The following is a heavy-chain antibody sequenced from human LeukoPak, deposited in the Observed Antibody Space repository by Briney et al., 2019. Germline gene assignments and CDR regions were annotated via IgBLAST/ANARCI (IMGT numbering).Heavy chain of an antibody. CDR3: ARGGNSLVVVIDYYYMDV. CDR1: EGTFSSYA. V-gene: IGHV1-69*05. CDR2: IIPIFGTA. D-gene: IGHD3-22*01. Sequence: SVKVSCKASEGTFSSYAISWVRQAPGQGLEWMGGIIPIFGTANYAQKFQGRVTITTDESTSTAYMELSSLRSEDTAVYYCARGGNSLVVVIDYYYMDVWGEGTTVTVSS. J-gene: IGHJ6*03.